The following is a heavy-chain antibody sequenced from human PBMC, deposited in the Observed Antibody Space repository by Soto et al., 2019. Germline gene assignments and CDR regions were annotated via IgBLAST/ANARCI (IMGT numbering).Heavy chain of an antibody. J-gene: IGHJ4*02. CDR2: ISSSSSTI. D-gene: IGHD2-2*01. CDR1: GFTFSSYS. CDR3: ARQRGTSGPLGYCSSTSCHFDY. V-gene: IGHV3-48*01. Sequence: GGSLRLSCAASGFTFSSYSMNWVRQAPGKGLEWVSYISSSSSTIYYADSVKGRFTISRDNAKNSLYLQMNSLRAEDTAVYYCARQRGTSGPLGYCSSTSCHFDYWGQGTLVTVSS.